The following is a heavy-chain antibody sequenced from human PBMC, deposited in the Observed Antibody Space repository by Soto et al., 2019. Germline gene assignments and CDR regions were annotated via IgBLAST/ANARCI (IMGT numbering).Heavy chain of an antibody. CDR2: ISGSSSYI. D-gene: IGHD3-10*01. Sequence: PXGTLRLSCASSVFTFTSYSMNWVRHAPGKGLEWVSSISGSSSYIYYADSVKGRFSIYRDNANTSLYLQTNTPRAADTAVCYCASIRGRSPFRSSWGQVTLCTVSS. J-gene: IGHJ5*02. V-gene: IGHV3-21*01. CDR1: VFTFTSYS. CDR3: ASIRGRSPFRSS.